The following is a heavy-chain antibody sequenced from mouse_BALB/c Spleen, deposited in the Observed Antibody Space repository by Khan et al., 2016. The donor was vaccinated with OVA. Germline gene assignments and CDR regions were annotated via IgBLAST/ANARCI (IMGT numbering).Heavy chain of an antibody. V-gene: IGHV3-2*02. D-gene: IGHD1-1*01. CDR2: ISYSGYT. CDR3: ERSVYYSDSTFYYFDF. J-gene: IGHJ2*01. CDR1: GYSITSDYA. Sequence: EVQLQESGPGLMKPPQSLSLTCTVTGYSITSDYAWNWIRQFPGNKLEWMGYISYSGYTSYNPPLKSRISVTRDTSKNQFFLQLNSVTTEDTAAYCCERSVYYSDSTFYYFDFWGQGTTLTVSS.